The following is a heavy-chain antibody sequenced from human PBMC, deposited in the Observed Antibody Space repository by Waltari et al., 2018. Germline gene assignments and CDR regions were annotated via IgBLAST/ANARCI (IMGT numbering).Heavy chain of an antibody. J-gene: IGHJ6*02. V-gene: IGHV3-23*01. D-gene: IGHD2-21*02. CDR2: ISGSGGYT. CDR3: AKALQDIVVVPGIRRRHYFHGMDV. CDR1: GFTFSNYA. Sequence: EVQLLESGGGLVQPGGSLRVSCAASGFTFSNYAMTWVRRAPGQGLEWVSIISGSGGYTYYADSGKGRFTISRDSYQNTLYLQMNSLRADDTAVYYCAKALQDIVVVPGIRRRHYFHGMDVWGQGTTVTVS.